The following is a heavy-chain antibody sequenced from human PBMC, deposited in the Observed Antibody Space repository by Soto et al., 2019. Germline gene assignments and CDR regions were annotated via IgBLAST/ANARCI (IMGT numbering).Heavy chain of an antibody. J-gene: IGHJ4*02. CDR1: GYSFATSG. V-gene: IGHV1-18*04. CDR3: GKGTRTFDF. Sequence: ASVKVSCKTSGYSFATSGICWVRQAPGRGLEWMGWISTYNGNTAYAQNFQGRVTMTKDTSASTVYMELRSLRPDDTAIYFCGKGTRTFDFWGQGTPVTVSS. CDR2: ISTYNGNT. D-gene: IGHD1-1*01.